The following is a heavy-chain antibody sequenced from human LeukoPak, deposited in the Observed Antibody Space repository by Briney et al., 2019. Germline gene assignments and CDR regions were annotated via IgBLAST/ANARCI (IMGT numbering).Heavy chain of an antibody. V-gene: IGHV4-39*07. CDR1: GGSISSSSYY. J-gene: IGHJ4*02. D-gene: IGHD4-11*01. CDR3: ARGIHDYSNYPLLAFDY. CDR2: IYYSGST. Sequence: SETLSLTCTVSGGSISSSSYYWGWIRQPPGKGLEWIGSIYYSGSTYYNPSLKSRVTISVDTSKNQFSLKLSSVTAADTAVYYCARGIHDYSNYPLLAFDYWGQGTLVTVSS.